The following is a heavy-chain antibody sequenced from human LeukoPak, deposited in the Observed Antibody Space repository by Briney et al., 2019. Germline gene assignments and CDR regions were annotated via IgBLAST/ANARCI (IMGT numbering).Heavy chain of an antibody. CDR2: INPNSGGT. CDR3: ARTYSNYYYYMDV. J-gene: IGHJ6*03. Sequence: PGASVKVSCKASGYTFTGYYMHWVRQAPGQGLEWMGWINPNSGGTNYAQKFQGRVTMTRDTSISTAYMELSRLRSDDTAVYYCARTYSNYYYYMDVWGKGTTVTVSS. CDR1: GYTFTGYY. V-gene: IGHV1-2*02. D-gene: IGHD4-11*01.